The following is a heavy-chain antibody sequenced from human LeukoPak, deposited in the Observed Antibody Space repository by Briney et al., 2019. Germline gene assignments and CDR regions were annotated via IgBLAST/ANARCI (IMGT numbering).Heavy chain of an antibody. V-gene: IGHV3-11*06. D-gene: IGHD3-3*01. CDR3: ARGRVFFDY. Sequence: PGGSLRLSCAASGFYFSDYYMTWIRQAPGKGLEWVSYISSSGTYTNYADSVKGRFTISRDNAKNSLYLQMNSLRAEDTAVYYCARGRVFFDYWGQGTLVTVSS. CDR1: GFYFSDYY. CDR2: ISSSGTYT. J-gene: IGHJ4*02.